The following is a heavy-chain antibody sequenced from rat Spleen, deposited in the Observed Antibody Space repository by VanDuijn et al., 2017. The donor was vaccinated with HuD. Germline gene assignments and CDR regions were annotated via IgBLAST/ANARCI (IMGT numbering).Heavy chain of an antibody. CDR2: ISPSGGST. V-gene: IGHV5-19*01. CDR1: GFTFSNYG. CDR3: ARRIAASYVMDA. D-gene: IGHD1-2*01. Sequence: EVQLVESGGGLVQPGRSLKLSCAASGFTFSNYGMHWIRQAPTKGLEWVASISPSGGSTYYRDSVKGRFTISRDNAKSTLYLQMDSLRSEDTATYYCARRIAASYVMDAWGQGASVTVSS. J-gene: IGHJ4*01.